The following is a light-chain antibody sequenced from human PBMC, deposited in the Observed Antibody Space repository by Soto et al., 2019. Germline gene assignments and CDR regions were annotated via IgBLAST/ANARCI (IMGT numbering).Light chain of an antibody. J-gene: IGKJ2*01. Sequence: EIVLTQSPDTLSLSPGERATLSCRASQSVSSSYLAWYQQKPGQAPRLLIYGASIRASGIPDRFSGSGSGTDVTLTISRLEPADLAVYYCQQYVNSPYTFGQGTKLEIK. V-gene: IGKV3-20*01. CDR1: QSVSSSY. CDR3: QQYVNSPYT. CDR2: GAS.